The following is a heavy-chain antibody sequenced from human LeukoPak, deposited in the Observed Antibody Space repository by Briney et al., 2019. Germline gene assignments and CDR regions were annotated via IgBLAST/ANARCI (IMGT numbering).Heavy chain of an antibody. CDR3: ARVMTTVTTSYYYYYMDV. CDR2: MNPNSGNT. V-gene: IGHV1-8*03. J-gene: IGHJ6*03. D-gene: IGHD4-11*01. Sequence: GASVNVSCKASGYTFTSYDINWVRQATGQGLEWMGWMNPNSGNTGYAQKFQGRVTITRNTSISTAYMELSSLRSEDTAVYYCARVMTTVTTSYYYYYMDVWGKGTTVTVSS. CDR1: GYTFTSYD.